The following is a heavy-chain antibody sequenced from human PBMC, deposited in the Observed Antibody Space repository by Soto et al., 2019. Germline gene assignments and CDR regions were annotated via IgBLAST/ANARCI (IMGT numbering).Heavy chain of an antibody. J-gene: IGHJ5*02. CDR1: GGTFSSYA. CDR3: ARGATTSIAAVYNWFDP. D-gene: IGHD6-6*01. V-gene: IGHV1-69*13. Sequence: ASVKVSCKASGGTFSSYAISWVRQAPGQGLEWMGGIIPIFGTANYAQKFQGRVTITADESTSTAYMELSSLRSEDTAVYYCARGATTSIAAVYNWFDPWGQGTLVTVSS. CDR2: IIPIFGTA.